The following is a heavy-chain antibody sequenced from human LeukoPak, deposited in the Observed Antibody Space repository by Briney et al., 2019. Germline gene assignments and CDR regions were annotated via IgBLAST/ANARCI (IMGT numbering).Heavy chain of an antibody. V-gene: IGHV3-21*01. Sequence: PGGSLRLSCAASGFTFSSYSMNCVRQAPGKGLEWVSSISSSSSYIYYADSVKGRFTISRDNAKNSLYLQMNSLRAEDTAVYYCARDLVLGGSYQDFDYWGQGTLVTVSS. CDR1: GFTFSSYS. D-gene: IGHD1-26*01. CDR2: ISSSSSYI. J-gene: IGHJ4*02. CDR3: ARDLVLGGSYQDFDY.